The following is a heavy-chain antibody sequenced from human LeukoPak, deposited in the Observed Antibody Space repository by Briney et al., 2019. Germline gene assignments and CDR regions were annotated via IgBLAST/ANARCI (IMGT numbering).Heavy chain of an antibody. V-gene: IGHV3-21*01. J-gene: IGHJ4*02. Sequence: GGSLRLSCAASGFTFSSYSMNWVRQAPGKGLEWVSSISSSSSYIYYADSVKGRFTISRDNARNSLYLQMNSLRSEDTAIYYCARVGASYGALDYWGQGALVTVPS. CDR1: GFTFSSYS. CDR2: ISSSSSYI. CDR3: ARVGASYGALDY. D-gene: IGHD1-26*01.